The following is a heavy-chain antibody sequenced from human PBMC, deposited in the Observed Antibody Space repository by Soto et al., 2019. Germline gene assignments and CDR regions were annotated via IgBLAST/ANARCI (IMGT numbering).Heavy chain of an antibody. D-gene: IGHD2-2*03. CDR3: ARQADMDDYYFDY. CDR1: AGSISGYY. J-gene: IGHJ4*02. CDR2: IYYSGST. V-gene: IGHV4-59*01. Sequence: QVQLQESGPGLVKPSETLSLTCTVSAGSISGYYWSWIRQPPGKGLEWIGYIYYSGSTNYNPSFKRRVTMSVDTSKNQFALKMSSVTAADTAVYYGARQADMDDYYFDYWGQGTLVTVSS.